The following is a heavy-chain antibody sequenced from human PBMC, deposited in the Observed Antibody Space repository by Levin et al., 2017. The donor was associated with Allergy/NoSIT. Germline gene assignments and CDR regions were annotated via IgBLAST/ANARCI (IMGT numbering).Heavy chain of an antibody. D-gene: IGHD4-17*01. Sequence: GGSLRLSCAASGFTFSSYDMTWVRQAPGKGLEWVSAISGTNGRTYYADSVKGRFTISRDNSKNTLYLQMASLRAEDTAVYFCAKVRYGDWSQDYWGQGTLVTVAS. CDR1: GFTFSSYD. CDR3: AKVRYGDWSQDY. J-gene: IGHJ4*02. CDR2: ISGTNGRT. V-gene: IGHV3-23*01.